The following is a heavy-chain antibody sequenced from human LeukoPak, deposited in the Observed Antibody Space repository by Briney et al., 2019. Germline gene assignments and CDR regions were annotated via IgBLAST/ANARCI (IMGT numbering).Heavy chain of an antibody. D-gene: IGHD6-13*01. V-gene: IGHV3-23*01. CDR3: AKAKAAANFDY. J-gene: IGHJ4*02. CDR2: ISSSGGST. CDR1: GFTFSSYA. Sequence: GSLRLSCAASGFTFSSYAMSWDRQAPGKGLEWVSAISSSGGSTYYADSVKGRFTISRDNSKNTLYLQMNSLRAEDTAVYYCAKAKAAANFDYWGQGTLVTVSS.